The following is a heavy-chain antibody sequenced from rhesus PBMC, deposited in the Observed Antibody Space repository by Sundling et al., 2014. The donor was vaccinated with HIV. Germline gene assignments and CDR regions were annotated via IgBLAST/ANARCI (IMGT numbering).Heavy chain of an antibody. CDR1: GASIRYDF. Sequence: QVQLQESGPGLVKPSETLSLTCAVSGASIRYDFWNWVRQSPGKGLEWLGRLSGEDGTADYNSSLRRRVAITTDTSKNEFSLKMTSVTAADTAMYYCARNRYFGGTYYGLDSWGQGLVVTVSS. CDR3: ARNRYFGGTYYGLDS. J-gene: IGHJ6*01. V-gene: IGHV4-173*01. D-gene: IGHD3-16*01. CDR2: LSGEDGTA.